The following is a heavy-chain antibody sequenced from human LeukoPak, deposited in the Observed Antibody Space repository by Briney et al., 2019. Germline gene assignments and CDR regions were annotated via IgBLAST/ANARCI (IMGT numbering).Heavy chain of an antibody. Sequence: ASVKVSCKAPGYTFTAYGISWVRQAPGQGLEWTGWISGYNGNTKYVQKFQGRVTMTTDTPTSTVYMELRSLRSDDTAVYYCARDHWSGSGFRLYGMDVWGKGTTVTVSS. V-gene: IGHV1-18*04. J-gene: IGHJ6*04. CDR1: GYTFTAYG. CDR2: ISGYNGNT. CDR3: ARDHWSGSGFRLYGMDV. D-gene: IGHD3-10*01.